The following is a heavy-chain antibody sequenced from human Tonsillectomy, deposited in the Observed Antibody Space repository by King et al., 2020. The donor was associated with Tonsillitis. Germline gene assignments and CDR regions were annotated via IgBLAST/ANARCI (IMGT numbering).Heavy chain of an antibody. Sequence: QVQLVESGGGVVQPGRSLRLSCAASGFTFSSHGMHWVRQAPGKGLEWVAFISYDETNRYYADSVKGRFTISRENSKNTLYLQMNSLRAEDTAVYYCARGVRGAYSGGWQYFDHWGQGNLVTVSS. J-gene: IGHJ4*02. D-gene: IGHD6-19*01. V-gene: IGHV3-33*05. CDR1: GFTFSSHG. CDR2: ISYDETNR. CDR3: ARGVRGAYSGGWQYFDH.